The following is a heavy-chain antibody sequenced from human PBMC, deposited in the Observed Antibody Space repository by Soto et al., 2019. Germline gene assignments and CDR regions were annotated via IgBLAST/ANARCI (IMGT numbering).Heavy chain of an antibody. CDR2: INPHSGAT. CDR1: RYTFTAYY. V-gene: IGHV1-2*02. CDR3: ARDFSEWEPSFIDS. J-gene: IGHJ4*02. Sequence: ASVKVSCKASRYTFTAYYMHWVRQAPGQGLEWMGWINPHSGATDYARKFHGRVTMTRDTSITTAYMELSRLTSDGTAVYYCARDFSEWEPSFIDSWGQGTLVTVSS. D-gene: IGHD1-26*01.